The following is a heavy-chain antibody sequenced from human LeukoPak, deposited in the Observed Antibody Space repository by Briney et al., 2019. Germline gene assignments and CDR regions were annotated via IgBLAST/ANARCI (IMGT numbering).Heavy chain of an antibody. D-gene: IGHD4-17*01. CDR1: GYSFRDYY. CDR2: INPNSGGT. CDR3: ARDGDDNGDYVLGWFGP. V-gene: IGHV1-2*02. Sequence: GASVKVSCKASGYSFRDYYMHWVRQAPGQGPEWMGWINPNSGGTMYAQKFQGRVAMTRDTSINTAYMELSRLTSDDTAVYYCARDGDDNGDYVLGWFGPWGQGTLVTVSS. J-gene: IGHJ5*02.